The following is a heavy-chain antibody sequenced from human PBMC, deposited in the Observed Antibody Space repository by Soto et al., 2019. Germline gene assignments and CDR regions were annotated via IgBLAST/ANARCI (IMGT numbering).Heavy chain of an antibody. Sequence: QEQLVESGGGVVRPGKSLRLSCEASGFNFTYNAMHWVRPAPGKGLEWVAVISFNGRKKFYARSVKGRFTISRDNSKNTLYLQINNLTPGDTAVYYCARDSLGRDDILTPSWNFNLWGQGTLVTAS. CDR1: GFNFTYNA. J-gene: IGHJ2*01. D-gene: IGHD3-9*01. CDR2: ISFNGRKK. V-gene: IGHV3-30*04. CDR3: ARDSLGRDDILTPSWNFNL.